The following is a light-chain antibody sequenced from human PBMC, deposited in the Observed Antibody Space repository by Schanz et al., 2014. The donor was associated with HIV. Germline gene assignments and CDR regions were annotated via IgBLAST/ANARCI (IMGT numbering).Light chain of an antibody. CDR2: EVN. V-gene: IGLV2-8*01. CDR3: SSYTTSRTWV. CDR1: SNDIGTYKY. Sequence: QSALTQPPSASGSPGQSVTISCTGTSNDIGTYKYVSWYRQHPGKAPKLIIYEVNKRTSGVPARFSGYKSGNTASLTISGLQAEDEADFYCSSYTTSRTWVFGGGTKLTVL. J-gene: IGLJ3*02.